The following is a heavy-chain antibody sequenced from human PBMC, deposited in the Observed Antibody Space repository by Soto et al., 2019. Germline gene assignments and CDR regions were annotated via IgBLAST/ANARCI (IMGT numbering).Heavy chain of an antibody. V-gene: IGHV3-33*01. CDR1: GFTFSRQA. Sequence: QVQLVESGGGVVQPERSLRLSCAASGFTFSRQAMHWVRQAPGRGLEWVAVIWYHGVDKYYADSVKGCFTISRDNSKNTLYLQMNRLRGEDTAVYYCATGFLGLCTGGNCPLDSWGQGSLVTVSS. D-gene: IGHD2-15*01. CDR2: IWYHGVDK. J-gene: IGHJ5*01. CDR3: ATGFLGLCTGGNCPLDS.